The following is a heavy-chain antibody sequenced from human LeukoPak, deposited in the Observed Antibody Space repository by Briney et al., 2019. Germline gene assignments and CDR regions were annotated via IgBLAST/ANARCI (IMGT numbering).Heavy chain of an antibody. J-gene: IGHJ3*02. D-gene: IGHD1-26*01. CDR3: ARGPGPIAGAKNPFDI. Sequence: PGGSLRLSCAASGFTFSTYSMSWVRLAPGKGLEWVSGISGSGANTYYADSVKGRFTISGDKSKNTLYLQMNSLRPEDTAFYYCARGPGPIAGAKNPFDIWGQGTMVTVSS. V-gene: IGHV3-23*01. CDR2: ISGSGANT. CDR1: GFTFSTYS.